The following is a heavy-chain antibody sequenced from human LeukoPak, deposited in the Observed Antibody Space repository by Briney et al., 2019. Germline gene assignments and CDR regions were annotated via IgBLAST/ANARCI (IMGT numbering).Heavy chain of an antibody. Sequence: SQTLSLTCTVSGGSISSGDYYWSWIRQPPGKGLERIGYIYYSGSTYYNPSLKSRVTISVDTSKNQFSLKLSSVTAADTAVYYCARAPAAIGAFDIWGQGTMVTVSS. J-gene: IGHJ3*02. CDR2: IYYSGST. CDR1: GGSISSGDYY. V-gene: IGHV4-30-4*08. D-gene: IGHD2-2*01. CDR3: ARAPAAIGAFDI.